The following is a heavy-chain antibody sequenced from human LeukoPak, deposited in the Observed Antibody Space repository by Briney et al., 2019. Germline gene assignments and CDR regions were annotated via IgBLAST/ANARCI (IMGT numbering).Heavy chain of an antibody. CDR2: INPNSGGT. D-gene: IGHD3-22*01. CDR3: ASGSSYDSSGRGSDY. J-gene: IGHJ4*02. Sequence: ASVKVSCKASGYTFTGYCMHWVRQAPGQGLEWMGWINPNSGGTNYAQKFQGRVTMTRDTSISTAYMELSRLRFDDTAVYYCASGSSYDSSGRGSDYWGQGTLVTVSS. V-gene: IGHV1-2*02. CDR1: GYTFTGYC.